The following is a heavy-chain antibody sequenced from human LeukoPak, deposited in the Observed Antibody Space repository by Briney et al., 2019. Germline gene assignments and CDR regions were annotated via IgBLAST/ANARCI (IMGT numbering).Heavy chain of an antibody. J-gene: IGHJ4*02. V-gene: IGHV3-23*01. CDR2: ISGSGGST. CDR3: AKDPDYYYDSSGYLAY. D-gene: IGHD3-22*01. CDR1: GFTFSSYA. Sequence: PGGSLRLSCAASGFTFSSYAMSWVRQAPGKGLEWVSAISGSGGSTYYADSVKGRFTISRDNSKNTLYLQMNSLRAEDTAVYYCAKDPDYYYDSSGYLAYWGQGTLVTVS.